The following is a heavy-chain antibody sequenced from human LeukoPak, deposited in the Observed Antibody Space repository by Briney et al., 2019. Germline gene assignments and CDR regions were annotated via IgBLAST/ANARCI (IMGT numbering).Heavy chain of an antibody. V-gene: IGHV4-34*01. CDR3: ARGKAVVVVAATFPFDY. D-gene: IGHD2-15*01. J-gene: IGHJ4*02. CDR1: GGSFSGYY. Sequence: PSETLSLTCAVYGGSFSGYYWSWIRQPPGKGLEWIGEINHSGSTNYNPSLKSRVTISVDTSKNQFSLKLSSVTAADTAVYYCARGKAVVVVAATFPFDYWGQGTLVTVSS. CDR2: INHSGST.